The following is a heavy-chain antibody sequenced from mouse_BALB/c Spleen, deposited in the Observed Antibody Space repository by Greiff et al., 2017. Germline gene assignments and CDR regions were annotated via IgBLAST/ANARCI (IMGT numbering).Heavy chain of an antibody. D-gene: IGHD1-1*01. J-gene: IGHJ4*01. CDR1: GFNIKDTY. CDR3: ASDYGSSYDYAMDY. Sequence: EVKLQESGAELVKPGASVKLSCTASGFNIKDTYMHWVKQRPEQGLEWIGRIDPANGNTKYDPKFQGKATITADTSSNTAYLQLSSLTSEDTAVYYCASDYGSSYDYAMDYWGQGTSVTVSS. CDR2: IDPANGNT. V-gene: IGHV14-3*02.